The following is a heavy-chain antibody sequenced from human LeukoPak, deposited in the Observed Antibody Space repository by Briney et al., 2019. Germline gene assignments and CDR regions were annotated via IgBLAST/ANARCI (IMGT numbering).Heavy chain of an antibody. Sequence: GGSLRLSCAASGFTVSSNYISWVRQAPGKGLEWVSVIYSGGSTYYADSVKGRFTISRDNSKNTLYLQMNSLRAEDTAVYYCAKARTPYNSGFDYWGQGTLVAVSS. CDR3: AKARTPYNSGFDY. D-gene: IGHD6-19*01. V-gene: IGHV3-53*05. CDR2: IYSGGST. CDR1: GFTVSSNY. J-gene: IGHJ4*02.